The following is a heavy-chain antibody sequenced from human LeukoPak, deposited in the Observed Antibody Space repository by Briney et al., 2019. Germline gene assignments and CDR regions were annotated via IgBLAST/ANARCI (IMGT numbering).Heavy chain of an antibody. CDR1: GYTFIIYG. D-gene: IGHD1-20*01. Sequence: GASVKVSCKASGYTFIIYGISCVRQASGQGLEWMGRISAKNGNTIYAQKLQGRVTMTADTSTTTAYMELRSLRSDDTAVYYCARDLDNRNDMYYLDWWGQGTLVTVSS. CDR2: ISAKNGNT. J-gene: IGHJ4*02. CDR3: ARDLDNRNDMYYLDW. V-gene: IGHV1-18*01.